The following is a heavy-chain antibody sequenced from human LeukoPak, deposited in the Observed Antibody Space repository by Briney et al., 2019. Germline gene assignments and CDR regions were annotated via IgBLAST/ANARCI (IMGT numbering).Heavy chain of an antibody. Sequence: SETLSLTCAVSDGSIRSSYYYWGWLRQPPGTGLEWIGSMYYSGSSYYNPSLKSRVTIFVDTSKNQFSLKLSYVTAADTAVYYCARHSRRGSDSSGYYETFDIWGQGTMVTVSS. J-gene: IGHJ3*02. CDR1: DGSIRSSYYY. V-gene: IGHV4-39*01. D-gene: IGHD3-22*01. CDR2: MYYSGSS. CDR3: ARHSRRGSDSSGYYETFDI.